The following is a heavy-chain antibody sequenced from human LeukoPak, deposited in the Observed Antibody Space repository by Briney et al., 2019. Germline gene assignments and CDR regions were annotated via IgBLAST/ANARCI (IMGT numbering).Heavy chain of an antibody. V-gene: IGHV1-18*01. Sequence: GASVKVSGKASGYTFTTYSISGVRQAPGQRLEWMGWISVYNGDTNYAQKFQGRVTMTTDTSTSTVYMEVRSLTSDDTAMYYCARDRIPVRPGWFDHWGQGTLVSVSS. D-gene: IGHD2-21*01. CDR3: ARDRIPVRPGWFDH. J-gene: IGHJ5*02. CDR1: GYTFTTYS. CDR2: ISVYNGDT.